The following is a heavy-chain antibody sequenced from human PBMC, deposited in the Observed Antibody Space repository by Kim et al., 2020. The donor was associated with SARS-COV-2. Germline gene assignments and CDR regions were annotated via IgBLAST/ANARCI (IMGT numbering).Heavy chain of an antibody. CDR3: ARDCQHLQHADLFDP. Sequence: AQKLQGRVTITTDTSTNTAYMEVTSLRSDDTAVYYCARDCQHLQHADLFDPWGQGTLVTVSS. D-gene: IGHD1-1*01. J-gene: IGHJ5*02. V-gene: IGHV1-18*01.